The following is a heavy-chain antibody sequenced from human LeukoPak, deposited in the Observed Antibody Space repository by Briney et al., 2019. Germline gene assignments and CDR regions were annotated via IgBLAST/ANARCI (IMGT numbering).Heavy chain of an antibody. CDR2: IIPILGIA. V-gene: IGHV1-69*04. CDR3: ASEDSYCGGDCYSGMDY. D-gene: IGHD2-21*02. CDR1: GGTFSSYA. J-gene: IGHJ4*02. Sequence: ASVKVSCKASGGTFSSYAISWVRQAPGQGLGWMGRIIPILGIANYAQKFQGRVTITADKSTSTAYMELSSLRSEDTAVYYCASEDSYCGGDCYSGMDYWGQGTLVTVSS.